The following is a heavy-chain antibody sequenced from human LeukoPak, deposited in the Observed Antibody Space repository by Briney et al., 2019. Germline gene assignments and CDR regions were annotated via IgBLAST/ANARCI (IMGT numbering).Heavy chain of an antibody. D-gene: IGHD4-23*01. CDR2: MNPNSGNT. J-gene: IGHJ5*02. Sequence: ASVTVSCKASRYTFTSYDINWVRQAPGQGLEWMGWMNPNSGNTGYAQKFQGRVTMTRNTSISTAYMELNSLRSEDTAVYYCVRRNYGGPRWFDRWGQGTLVTVSS. CDR1: RYTFTSYD. V-gene: IGHV1-8*01. CDR3: VRRNYGGPRWFDR.